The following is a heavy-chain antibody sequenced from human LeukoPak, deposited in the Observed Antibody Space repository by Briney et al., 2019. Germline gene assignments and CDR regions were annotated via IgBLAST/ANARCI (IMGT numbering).Heavy chain of an antibody. CDR3: ARQGDNSAFDY. J-gene: IGHJ4*01. Sequence: GGSLRLSCAASGFTFSNYWMNWVRQAPGKGLVWVSRLSGDGGTANYADSVRGRFTISRDNAKNTLYLQMNSLRAEDTAVYFCARQGDNSAFDYWGQGTLVTVSS. D-gene: IGHD4-23*01. V-gene: IGHV3-74*01. CDR1: GFTFSNYW. CDR2: LSGDGGTA.